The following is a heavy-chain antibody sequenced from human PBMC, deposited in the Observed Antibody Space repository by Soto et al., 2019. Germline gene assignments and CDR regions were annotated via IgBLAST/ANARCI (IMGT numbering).Heavy chain of an antibody. Sequence: QVQLVQSGAEVKKPGASVKVSCKASGYTFTSYGSSWVRQAPGQGLEWLGWISAYHVNTNYAQKLQGRVNMTTYTSTSTDYMKLRSLSSYYSAGYYCASFYYYSLYGMDVWGQGTTVTVSS. CDR1: GYTFTSYG. CDR2: ISAYHVNT. D-gene: IGHD3-22*01. V-gene: IGHV1-18*04. J-gene: IGHJ6*02. CDR3: ASFYYYSLYGMDV.